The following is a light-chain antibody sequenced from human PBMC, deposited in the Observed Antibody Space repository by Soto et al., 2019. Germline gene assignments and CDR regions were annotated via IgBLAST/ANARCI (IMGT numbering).Light chain of an antibody. CDR2: WAS. CDR3: QQYYSSPPYT. Sequence: DIVMTQSPDSLAVSLGERATIYCRSSQSVLYSANNKNYIAWYQHKPGQPPKLLIYWASNRESGVPDRFSGSGSGTDFTLSISSLQAEDVAVYSCQQYYSSPPYTFGQGTKLELK. CDR1: QSVLYSANNKNY. J-gene: IGKJ2*01. V-gene: IGKV4-1*01.